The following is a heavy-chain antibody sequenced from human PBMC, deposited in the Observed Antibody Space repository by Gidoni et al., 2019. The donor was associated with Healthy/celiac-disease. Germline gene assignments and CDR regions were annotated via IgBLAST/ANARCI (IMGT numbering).Heavy chain of an antibody. D-gene: IGHD3-9*01. J-gene: IGHJ5*02. CDR3: ARAGNYDILTGWGGGWFDP. Sequence: QLQLQESGPGLVKPSETLSLTCTVSGGSISSSSYYWGWIRQPPGKGLEWIGSIYYSGSTYYNPSLKSRVTISVDTSKNQFSLKLSSVTAADTAVYYCARAGNYDILTGWGGGWFDPWGQGTLVTVSS. V-gene: IGHV4-39*01. CDR2: IYYSGST. CDR1: GGSISSSSYY.